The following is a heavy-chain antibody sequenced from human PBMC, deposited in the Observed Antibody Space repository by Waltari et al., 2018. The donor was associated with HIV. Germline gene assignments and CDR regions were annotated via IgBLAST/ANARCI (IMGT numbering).Heavy chain of an antibody. CDR3: VSRPKSLGEGIPFDV. V-gene: IGHV4-34*01. CDR2: IAKRGDS. CDR1: SGSFRDYF. D-gene: IGHD7-27*01. Sequence: QVQLKQWGAGLLKPSETLSLTCAVYSGSFRDYFWGWICQSPGKGLEWIGEIAKRGDSTYNPSLKGRVTISVDTSRNQFSLNMSSVTVADTALYYCVSRPKSLGEGIPFDVWSQGTKVTVSS. J-gene: IGHJ3*01.